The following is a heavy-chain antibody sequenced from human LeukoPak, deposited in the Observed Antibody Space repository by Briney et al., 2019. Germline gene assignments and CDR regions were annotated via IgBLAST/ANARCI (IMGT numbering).Heavy chain of an antibody. V-gene: IGHV3-9*01. CDR1: GFTFDDYA. D-gene: IGHD3-22*01. CDR3: AKGYYYDSSGYFTTLDDWFDP. Sequence: GGSLRLSCAASGFTFDDYAMHWVRHAPGKGLEWVSGISWNSGSIGYADSVKGRFTISRDNAKNSLYLQMNSLRAEDTALYYCAKGYYYDSSGYFTTLDDWFDPWGKGTLVTVSS. CDR2: ISWNSGSI. J-gene: IGHJ5*02.